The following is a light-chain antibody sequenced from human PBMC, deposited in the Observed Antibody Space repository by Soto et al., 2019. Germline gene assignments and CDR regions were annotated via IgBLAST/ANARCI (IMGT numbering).Light chain of an antibody. Sequence: EIVLTQSPATLSLSPGERATLSCRASQSISSYLAWYQQKPGQAPRLLIYDASNSATGIPARFSGSGSGTDFTLTISSLEPEDFALYYWQQRSNWPRGYTFGQGTKLEIK. CDR2: DAS. J-gene: IGKJ2*01. V-gene: IGKV3-11*01. CDR1: QSISSY. CDR3: QQRSNWPRGYT.